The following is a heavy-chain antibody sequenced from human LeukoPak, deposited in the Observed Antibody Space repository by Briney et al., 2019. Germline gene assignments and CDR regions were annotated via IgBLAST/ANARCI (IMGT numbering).Heavy chain of an antibody. D-gene: IGHD3-22*01. J-gene: IGHJ3*02. V-gene: IGHV4-59*08. CDR2: IYFSGST. CDR3: ARNGTGGSGYAWDIVGAFDI. CDR1: GVSVTSFY. Sequence: SETLSLACTVSGVSVTSFYWSWIRQPPGKGLEWIGYIYFSGSTNYNPSLKSRVTLSLDTTKNQVSLRLSSVSAADTAVYYCARNGTGGSGYAWDIVGAFDIWGQGTMVTVSS.